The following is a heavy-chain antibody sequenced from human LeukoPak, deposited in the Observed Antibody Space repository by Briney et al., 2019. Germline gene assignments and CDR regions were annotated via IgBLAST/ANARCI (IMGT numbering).Heavy chain of an antibody. D-gene: IGHD3-16*01. J-gene: IGHJ4*02. CDR2: INSDGSST. CDR3: VLGGFDY. V-gene: IGHV3-74*01. Sequence: KGLVWVSRINSDGSSTSYADSVKGRFTISRDNAKNTLYLQMNSLRAEDTAVYYCVLGGFDYWGQGTLVTVSS.